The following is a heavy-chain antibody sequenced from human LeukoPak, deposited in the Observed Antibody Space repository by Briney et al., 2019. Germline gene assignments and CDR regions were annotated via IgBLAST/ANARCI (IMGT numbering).Heavy chain of an antibody. D-gene: IGHD6-13*01. CDR2: MNPNSGGT. V-gene: IGHV1-2*06. CDR1: GYTFTGYY. CDR3: AAIAAAGDNFDY. Sequence: ASVKVSCKASGYTFTGYYMHWVRQAPGQGLEWMGRMNPNSGGTNYAQKFQGRVTMTRDTSISTAYMELSRLRSDDTAVYYCAAIAAAGDNFDYWGQGTLVTVSS. J-gene: IGHJ4*02.